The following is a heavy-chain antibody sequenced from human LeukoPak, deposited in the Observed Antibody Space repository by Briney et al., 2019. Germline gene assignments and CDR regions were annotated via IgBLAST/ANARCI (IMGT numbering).Heavy chain of an antibody. D-gene: IGHD3-3*01. CDR2: IRYDGSNK. CDR3: AKVPPYYDFWSGQGSLSLFEGYYYMDV. V-gene: IGHV3-30*02. Sequence: QPGRSLRLSCAASGLTLSRYAMHWVRQAPGKGLEWVAFIRYDGSNKYYADSVKGRFTISRDNSKNTLYLQMNSLRAEDTAVYYCAKVPPYYDFWSGQGSLSLFEGYYYMDVWGKGTTVTVSS. J-gene: IGHJ6*03. CDR1: GLTLSRYA.